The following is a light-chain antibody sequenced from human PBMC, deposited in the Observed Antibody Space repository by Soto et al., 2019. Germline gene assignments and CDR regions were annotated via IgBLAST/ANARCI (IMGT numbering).Light chain of an antibody. Sequence: QPVLKQPRSACGTPGQRVPISCSGNSSNIGTSSVHWYKHLPGTAPKPLIYTNDQRPSGVPDRFSGSKSGTSASLAISGFQSEEEADYYCAVWDASLNGHIFGAGTKVTVL. V-gene: IGLV1-44*01. CDR3: AVWDASLNGHI. CDR2: TND. CDR1: SSNIGTSS. J-gene: IGLJ1*01.